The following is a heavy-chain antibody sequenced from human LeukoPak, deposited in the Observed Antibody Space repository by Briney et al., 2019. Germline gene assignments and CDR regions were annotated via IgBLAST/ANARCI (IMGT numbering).Heavy chain of an antibody. J-gene: IGHJ4*02. CDR2: IGGSGIRA. V-gene: IGHV3-23*01. D-gene: IGHD1-26*01. Sequence: PGGSLRLSCSASGFTFTTYGMNWVRQAPGKGLEWVSGIGGSGIRAYYADSVKGRFIISRDNSRNTLYLQMNSLRAEDTAVYYCARVGGTTFDYWGQGTLVTVSS. CDR3: ARVGGTTFDY. CDR1: GFTFTTYG.